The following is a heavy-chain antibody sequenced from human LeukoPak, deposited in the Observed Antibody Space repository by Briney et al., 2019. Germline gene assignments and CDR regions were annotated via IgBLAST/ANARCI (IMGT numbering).Heavy chain of an antibody. D-gene: IGHD6-19*01. J-gene: IGHJ6*02. CDR1: GFTFSSYE. V-gene: IGHV3-48*03. CDR2: ISNSGSTI. CDR3: ARVSPVAGTGYYYGMDV. Sequence: GGSLRLSCAASGFTFSSYEMNWVRQAPGKGLEWVSYISNSGSTIYYADSVKGRFTISRDNAKNSLYLQMNSLRAEDTAVYYCARVSPVAGTGYYYGMDVWGQGTTVTVSS.